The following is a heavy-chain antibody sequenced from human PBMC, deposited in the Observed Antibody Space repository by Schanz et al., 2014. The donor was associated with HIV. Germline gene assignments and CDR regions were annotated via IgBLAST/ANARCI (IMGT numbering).Heavy chain of an antibody. Sequence: QVQLQESVPGLVKPSQTLSLTCSVSGGSISSDGYYWSWVRQLPGKGLQWIGYIHHSGDTYYDASLRRRVTLSMDTSKNRFSLKMTAVTAADTAVYYCARSQDTSWFFWGQGILVTVSS. CDR1: GGSISSDGYY. CDR3: ARSQDTSWFF. J-gene: IGHJ4*02. CDR2: IHHSGDT. V-gene: IGHV4-31*02. D-gene: IGHD2-2*01.